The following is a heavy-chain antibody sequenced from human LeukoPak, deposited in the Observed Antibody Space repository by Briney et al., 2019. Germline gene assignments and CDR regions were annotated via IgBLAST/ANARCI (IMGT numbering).Heavy chain of an antibody. D-gene: IGHD2-2*01. CDR2: INHSGRT. CDR3: ARDVVVVPAAIHYGVDV. J-gene: IGHJ6*02. Sequence: PSETLSLTCAVYGGSFSDYFWGWIRQPPGKGLEWIGEINHSGRTYYNPSLKSRVTISVDTSKNQFSLNLSSVTAADTAVYYCARDVVVVPAAIHYGVDVWGQGTTVAVSS. V-gene: IGHV4-34*01. CDR1: GGSFSDYF.